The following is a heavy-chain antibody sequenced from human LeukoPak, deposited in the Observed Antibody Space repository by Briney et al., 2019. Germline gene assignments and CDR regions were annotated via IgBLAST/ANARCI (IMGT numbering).Heavy chain of an antibody. J-gene: IGHJ4*02. CDR2: IYYSGST. Sequence: SETLSLTCTVSGGSISSSIYYWGWIRQPPGKGLEWIGSIYYSGSTYYNPSLKSRVTISVDTSKNQFSLKLSSVTAADTAVYYCARQFVGYSFFDYWGQGTLVTVSS. CDR3: ARQFVGYSFFDY. D-gene: IGHD5-18*01. CDR1: GGSISSSIYY. V-gene: IGHV4-39*01.